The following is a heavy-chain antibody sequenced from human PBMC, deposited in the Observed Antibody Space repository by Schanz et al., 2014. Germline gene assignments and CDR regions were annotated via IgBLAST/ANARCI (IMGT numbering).Heavy chain of an antibody. CDR1: GFTISSYS. CDR2: ISSSSSYI. CDR3: AKGMGYCSGGTCYDYYYYGLDV. V-gene: IGHV3-21*01. D-gene: IGHD2-15*01. Sequence: EVHLVESGGGLVKRGGSLRLSCAASGFTISSYSMNWVRQAPGKGLEWVSSISSSSSYIYYADSVKGRFTISRDNAKNSRYLQMNSLRAEDTAVYYCAKGMGYCSGGTCYDYYYYGLDVWGQGTTVTVSS. J-gene: IGHJ6*02.